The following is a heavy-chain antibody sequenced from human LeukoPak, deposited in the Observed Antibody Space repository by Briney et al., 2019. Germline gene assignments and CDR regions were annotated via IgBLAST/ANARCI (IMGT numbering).Heavy chain of an antibody. CDR1: GFTFSSYW. Sequence: GGSLRLSCAASGFTFSSYWMSWVRQAPGKGLEWVANIKQDGSGKYYVDSLKGRFTISRDNAKKSLYLQMNSLRAEDTAVYYCARARDCSGGSCSDFDYWGQGTLVTVSS. J-gene: IGHJ4*02. D-gene: IGHD2-15*01. CDR2: IKQDGSGK. V-gene: IGHV3-7*01. CDR3: ARARDCSGGSCSDFDY.